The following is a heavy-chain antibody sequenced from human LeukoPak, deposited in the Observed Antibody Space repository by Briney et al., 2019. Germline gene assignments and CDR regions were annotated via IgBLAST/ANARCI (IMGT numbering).Heavy chain of an antibody. J-gene: IGHJ4*02. CDR2: IYYSGST. CDR1: GGSISSYY. D-gene: IGHD2-15*01. CDR3: ARVLAGGFDY. Sequence: SETLSLTCTVSGGSISSYYWSWIRQPPGKGPEWIGYIYYSGSTNYNPSLKSRVTISVDTSKNQFSLKLSSVTAADTAVYYCARVLAGGFDYWGQGALVTVSS. V-gene: IGHV4-59*01.